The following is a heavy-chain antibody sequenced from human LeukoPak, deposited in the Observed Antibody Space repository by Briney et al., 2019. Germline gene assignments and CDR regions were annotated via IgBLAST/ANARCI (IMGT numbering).Heavy chain of an antibody. Sequence: GASVKVSCKTSGYPFTKWEINWVRQAAAQGLEWLGWVHPDNGTTYYAQRFRGRVTMSRDTSTTTAYMELSGLRSNDTAVYFCATGPRNDPWGQGTLVTVSS. CDR3: ATGPRNDP. J-gene: IGHJ5*02. D-gene: IGHD1-14*01. CDR1: GYPFTKWE. V-gene: IGHV1-8*01. CDR2: VHPDNGTT.